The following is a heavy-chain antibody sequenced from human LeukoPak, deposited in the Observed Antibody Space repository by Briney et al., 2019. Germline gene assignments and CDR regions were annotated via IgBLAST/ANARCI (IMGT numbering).Heavy chain of an antibody. CDR2: ISYDGSNK. D-gene: IGHD2-2*02. CDR3: ARGWGYCSSTSCYTSGYNWFDP. Sequence: GGSLRLSCAASGFTFSSYAMHWVRQAPGKGLEWVAVISYDGSNKYYADSVKGRFTISRDNSKNTLYLQMNSLRAEDTAVYYCARGWGYCSSTSCYTSGYNWFDPWGQGTLVTVSS. CDR1: GFTFSSYA. J-gene: IGHJ5*02. V-gene: IGHV3-30-3*01.